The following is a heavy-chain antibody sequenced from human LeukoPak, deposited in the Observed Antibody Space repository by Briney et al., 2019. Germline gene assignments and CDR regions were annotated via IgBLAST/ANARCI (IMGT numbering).Heavy chain of an antibody. V-gene: IGHV3-23*01. J-gene: IGHJ4*02. D-gene: IGHD1-26*01. CDR2: ISGSGGST. CDR1: GFTVSSNY. CDR3: AKASIGSYYGY. Sequence: PGGSLRLSCAASGFTVSSNYMSWVRQAPGKGLEWVSAISGSGGSTYYADSVKGRFTISRDNSKNTLYLQMNSLRAEDTAVYYCAKASIGSYYGYWGQGTLVTVSS.